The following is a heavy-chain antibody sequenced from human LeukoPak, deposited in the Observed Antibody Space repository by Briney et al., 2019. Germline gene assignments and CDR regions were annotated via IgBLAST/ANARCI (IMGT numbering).Heavy chain of an antibody. Sequence: GGSLRLSCAASGFTFSILDMSWVRQAPGKGLEWVSAISGNGGRTYYADSVKGRFTISRDNSKNTLYLQMNSLRAEDTAVYYCTRGPSSSSWGYWGQGTLVTVSS. CDR1: GFTFSILD. CDR2: ISGNGGRT. D-gene: IGHD6-6*01. CDR3: TRGPSSSSWGY. V-gene: IGHV3-23*01. J-gene: IGHJ4*02.